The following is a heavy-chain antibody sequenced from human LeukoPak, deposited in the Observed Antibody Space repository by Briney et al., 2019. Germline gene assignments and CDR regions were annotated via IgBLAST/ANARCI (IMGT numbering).Heavy chain of an antibody. Sequence: GGSLRLSCAASGFTFSSYSMNWVRQAPGKGLEWVSSISSSSSYIYYADSVKGRFTIPRDNAKNSLYLQMNSLRAEDTAVYYCARDSQELLGAFDIWGQGTMVTVSS. V-gene: IGHV3-21*01. CDR1: GFTFSSYS. D-gene: IGHD1-26*01. CDR3: ARDSQELLGAFDI. J-gene: IGHJ3*02. CDR2: ISSSSSYI.